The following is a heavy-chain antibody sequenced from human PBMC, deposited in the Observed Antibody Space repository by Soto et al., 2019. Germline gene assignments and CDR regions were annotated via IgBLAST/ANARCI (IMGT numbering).Heavy chain of an antibody. CDR3: AHIDYSERVTHPFAH. V-gene: IGHV2-5*01. CDR1: GISVASTRVG. CDR2: IYWNGYK. J-gene: IGHJ4*03. Sequence: QITLKESGPTLVRPTETLTLTCTLSGISVASTRVGVGWVRQTPGKALEWLAVIYWNGYKQISPSLTDRLSSSNDTSEILVTLVGTDRDPGDTATYFCAHIDYSERVTHPFAHWGHETPVTISS. D-gene: IGHD4-4*01.